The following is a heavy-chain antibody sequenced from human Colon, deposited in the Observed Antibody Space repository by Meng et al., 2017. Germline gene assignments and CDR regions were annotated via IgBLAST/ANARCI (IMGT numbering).Heavy chain of an antibody. Sequence: HVQLQGAGPGPVQPSQTLSLTCTVSGGSISSGDYYWSWIRQPPGKGLEWIGYIYYSGSTYSNASLKSRVTISIDRSKNQFSLKLSSVTAADTAVYYCAVWFGELLSGNWFDPWGQGTLVTVSS. V-gene: IGHV4-30-4*01. CDR3: AVWFGELLSGNWFDP. J-gene: IGHJ5*02. D-gene: IGHD3-10*01. CDR1: GGSISSGDYY. CDR2: IYYSGST.